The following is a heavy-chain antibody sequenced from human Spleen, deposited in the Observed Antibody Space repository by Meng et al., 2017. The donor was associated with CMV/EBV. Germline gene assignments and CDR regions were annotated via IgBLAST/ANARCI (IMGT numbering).Heavy chain of an antibody. V-gene: IGHV3-30*04. CDR2: VSYDGRIS. Sequence: SGFTFSRYPMQWVRQAPGKGLEWVGVVSYDGRISYHTEPMRRRFTISKDDSKKTLYQQIDSMEVEETAVYCCAGDPQRGSPDYHDYWGQGALVTVSS. J-gene: IGHJ4*02. D-gene: IGHD1-26*01. CDR1: GFTFSRYP. CDR3: AGDPQRGSPDYHDY.